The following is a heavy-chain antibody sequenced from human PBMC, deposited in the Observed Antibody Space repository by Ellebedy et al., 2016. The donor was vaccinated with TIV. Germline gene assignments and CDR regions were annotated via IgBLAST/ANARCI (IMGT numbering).Heavy chain of an antibody. CDR3: ARQLIVVVPAAAGDDAFDI. J-gene: IGHJ3*02. V-gene: IGHV4-34*01. Sequence: SETLSLXXAVYGGSFSGYYWSWIRQPPGKGLEWIGEINHSGSTNYNPSLKSRVTISVDTSKNQFSLKLSSVTAADTAVYYCARQLIVVVPAAAGDDAFDIWGQGTMVTVSS. D-gene: IGHD2-2*01. CDR2: INHSGST. CDR1: GGSFSGYY.